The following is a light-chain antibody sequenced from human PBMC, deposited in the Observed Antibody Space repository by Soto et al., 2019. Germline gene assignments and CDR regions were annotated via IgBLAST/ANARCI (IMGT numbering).Light chain of an antibody. Sequence: QSALTKPASVSGSPGQSITISFAGTMRDVGAYNLVSWYQQHPGRAPQLIIYEVRNRPSGISFRFSGSKSGNTASLTISGLQAEDEADYYCSSYTAKSSLIFGGGTKLTVL. CDR3: SSYTAKSSLI. CDR1: MRDVGAYNL. CDR2: EVR. V-gene: IGLV2-14*01. J-gene: IGLJ2*01.